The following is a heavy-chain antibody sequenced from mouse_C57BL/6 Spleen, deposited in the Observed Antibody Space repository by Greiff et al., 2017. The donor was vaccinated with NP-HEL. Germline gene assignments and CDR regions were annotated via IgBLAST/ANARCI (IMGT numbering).Heavy chain of an antibody. V-gene: IGHV1-55*01. CDR2: IYPGSGGT. CDR3: ARWDDYRYDY. CDR1: GYTFTSYW. D-gene: IGHD2-4*01. J-gene: IGHJ2*01. Sequence: VQLQQPGAELLKPGASVKMSCTASGYTFTSYWITWVKQRPGPGLEWIGDIYPGSGGTNYNEKFKSKAPLTVDTSSSTAYMQLSSLTSEDSAVYYCARWDDYRYDYWGQGTTLTVSS.